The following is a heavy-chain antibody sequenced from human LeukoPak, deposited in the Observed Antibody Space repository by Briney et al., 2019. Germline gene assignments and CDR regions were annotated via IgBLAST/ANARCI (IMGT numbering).Heavy chain of an antibody. D-gene: IGHD6-19*01. CDR1: GYTFTSYY. CDR3: ARERVPADSGWYFHFDC. Sequence: SVKVSCQPSGYTFTSYYMHSLRQAPGQGLEWMGIINPSGGSTSYAQKFQRRVTQNSETYTSTVYMELSSRRSEETAVYYCARERVPADSGWYFHFDCWGQGTLVTVSS. V-gene: IGHV1-46*01. J-gene: IGHJ4*02. CDR2: INPSGGST.